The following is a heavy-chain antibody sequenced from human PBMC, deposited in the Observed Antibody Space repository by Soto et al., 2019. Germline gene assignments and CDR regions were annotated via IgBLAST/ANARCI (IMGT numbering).Heavy chain of an antibody. D-gene: IGHD3-22*01. CDR3: AKDTSLTLGTYYYDSSGYLDY. CDR2: ISYDGSNK. CDR1: GFTFSGYG. V-gene: IGHV3-30*18. J-gene: IGHJ4*02. Sequence: QVQLVESGGGVVQPGRSLRLSCAASGFTFSGYGMHWVRQAPGKGLEWVAVISYDGSNKYYADSVKGRFTISRDNSKNTLYLQMNSLRAEDTAVYYCAKDTSLTLGTYYYDSSGYLDYWGQGTLVTVSS.